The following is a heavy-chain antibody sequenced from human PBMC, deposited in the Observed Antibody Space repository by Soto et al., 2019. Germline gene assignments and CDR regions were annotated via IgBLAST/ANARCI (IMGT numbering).Heavy chain of an antibody. CDR2: LSYDGTDK. D-gene: IGHD4-17*01. CDR1: GFTMRSYG. V-gene: IGHV3-30*18. Sequence: QVQLVESGGGVVQPGRSLRLSCVTSGFTMRSYGLYWVRQAPGKGLEWVATLSYDGTDKNYADSVKGRFSVSRDESKKTLYLQMDSLSAEDTATYYCAKDGHYGHPPDHWGQGTRVTVSS. CDR3: AKDGHYGHPPDH. J-gene: IGHJ4*02.